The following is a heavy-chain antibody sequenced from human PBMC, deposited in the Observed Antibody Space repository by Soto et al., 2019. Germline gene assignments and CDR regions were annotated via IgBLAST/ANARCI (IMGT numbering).Heavy chain of an antibody. CDR2: ISIYSGNT. CDR1: GYTFTSYG. CDR3: ARGHLYSSFDY. D-gene: IGHD2-21*01. V-gene: IGHV1-18*01. J-gene: IGHJ4*02. Sequence: GASVKVSCKASGYTFTSYGINWWRQAPGQGLEWMGWISIYSGNTNYTQKLQDRVTMTRDRAATIAYMELRGLTSDDTAVYYCARGHLYSSFDYWGQGSLVTVSS.